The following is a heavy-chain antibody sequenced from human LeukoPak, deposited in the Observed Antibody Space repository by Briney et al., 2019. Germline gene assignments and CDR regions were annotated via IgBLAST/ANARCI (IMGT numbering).Heavy chain of an antibody. J-gene: IGHJ4*02. Sequence: GGSLRLSCGASRFTLSNYWMSWVRQAPGKGLEWVANIKEDGSEKDYVDSVKGRFTISRDNAKNSLYLQMNSLRAEDTAVYYCAKDLRPDGVNDLDHWGQGTLVTVSS. CDR3: AKDLRPDGVNDLDH. D-gene: IGHD5/OR15-5a*01. V-gene: IGHV3-7*03. CDR2: IKEDGSEK. CDR1: RFTLSNYW.